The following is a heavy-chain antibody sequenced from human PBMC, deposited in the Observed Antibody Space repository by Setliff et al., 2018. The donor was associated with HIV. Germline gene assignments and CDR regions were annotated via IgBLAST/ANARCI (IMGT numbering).Heavy chain of an antibody. V-gene: IGHV3-7*03. CDR2: IKQDGSEK. J-gene: IGHJ4*02. D-gene: IGHD3-3*01. Sequence: GGSLRLSCAASGFTLSSFWMSWVRQAPGKGLEWVANIKQDGSEKYYVDSVKGRFTISRDNSKNTLYLQMNSLRAEDTAVYYCAGAYYDNNYLIQWGQGTLVTVSS. CDR3: AGAYYDNNYLIQ. CDR1: GFTLSSFW.